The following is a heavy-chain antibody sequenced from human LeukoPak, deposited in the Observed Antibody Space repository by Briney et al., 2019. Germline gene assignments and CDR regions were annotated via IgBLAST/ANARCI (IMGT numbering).Heavy chain of an antibody. CDR2: ISSSGSAI. J-gene: IGHJ4*02. CDR3: DSDRRGYYYDSSGPMYFDY. V-gene: IGHV3-48*03. D-gene: IGHD3-22*01. Sequence: GGSLRLSCAASGFTFSSYEMNWVRQAPGKGLEWVSYISSSGSAIYYADSVKGRFTISRDNAKNSLYLQMNSLRAEDTAVYYCDSDRRGYYYDSSGPMYFDYWGQGTLVTVSS. CDR1: GFTFSSYE.